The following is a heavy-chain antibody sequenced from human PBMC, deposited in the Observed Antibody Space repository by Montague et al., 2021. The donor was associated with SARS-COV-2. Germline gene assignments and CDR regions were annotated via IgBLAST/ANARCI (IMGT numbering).Heavy chain of an antibody. CDR1: GGSFSGYH. Sequence: ETLSLTCVVYGGSFSGYHWSWIRQPPGKGLEWIGEINHNGSTTYTPSLKSRVTISIDTSKNQFSLKLNSVTAADTAVYYCARGPVPAAFDIWGQGTMVTVSS. V-gene: IGHV4-34*01. D-gene: IGHD2-2*01. CDR2: INHNGST. J-gene: IGHJ3*02. CDR3: ARGPVPAAFDI.